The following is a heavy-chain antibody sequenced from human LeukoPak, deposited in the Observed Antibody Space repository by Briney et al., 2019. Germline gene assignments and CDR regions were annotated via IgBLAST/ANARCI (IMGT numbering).Heavy chain of an antibody. CDR1: GFTFSGSA. CDR3: TSSGYSYYY. D-gene: IGHD5-18*01. Sequence: GGSLKLPCAASGFTFSGSAMHWVRQASGKGLEWVGRIRSKANSYATAYAASVKGRFTISRDDSKNTAYLQMNSLRTEDTAVYYRTSSGYSYYYWGQGTLVTVSS. J-gene: IGHJ4*02. V-gene: IGHV3-73*01. CDR2: IRSKANSYAT.